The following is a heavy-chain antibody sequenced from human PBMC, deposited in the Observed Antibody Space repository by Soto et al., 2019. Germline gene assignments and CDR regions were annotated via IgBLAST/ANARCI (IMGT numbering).Heavy chain of an antibody. CDR1: GGTFTSYD. CDR3: ARAQTTVTTSPWFDP. V-gene: IGHV1-69*10. CDR2: IIPIFGIT. J-gene: IGHJ5*02. Sequence: ASVKVSCKDSGGTFTSYDISWVRQAPGQELEWVGGIIPIFGITDYAQKFQGRVTITADKSTSTAYMEVSSLRSEDTAMYYCARAQTTVTTSPWFDPWGQGTLVTVSS. D-gene: IGHD4-17*01.